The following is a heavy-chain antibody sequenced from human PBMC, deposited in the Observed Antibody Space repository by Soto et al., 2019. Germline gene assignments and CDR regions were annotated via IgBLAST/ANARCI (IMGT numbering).Heavy chain of an antibody. Sequence: GGSLRLSCAASGFTFSNYWMHWVRQAPGKGLVWVSRIRNDGGETNYADPVKGRFTISRDNAKNTLYLQMDSLRAEDTAVYYCARDCGLVWGISSHGGQETLFTVP. CDR3: ARDCGLVWGISSH. CDR1: GFTFSNYW. J-gene: IGHJ4*02. CDR2: IRNDGGET. V-gene: IGHV3-74*01. D-gene: IGHD3-16*01.